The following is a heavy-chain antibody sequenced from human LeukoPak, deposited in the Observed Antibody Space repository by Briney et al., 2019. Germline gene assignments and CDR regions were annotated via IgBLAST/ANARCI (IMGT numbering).Heavy chain of an antibody. CDR1: GFTFSSFS. CDR3: ARMNYVSSGWGAPFDY. D-gene: IGHD1-7*01. V-gene: IGHV3-48*04. Sequence: TGGSLRLSCAASGFTFSSFSMNWVRQAPGKGLEWVSYIRSGGTNTDYTGSVKGRFTISRDNAKNSLYLQMNSLRAVDTAVYYCARMNYVSSGWGAPFDYWGQGTLVTVSS. CDR2: IRSGGTNT. J-gene: IGHJ4*02.